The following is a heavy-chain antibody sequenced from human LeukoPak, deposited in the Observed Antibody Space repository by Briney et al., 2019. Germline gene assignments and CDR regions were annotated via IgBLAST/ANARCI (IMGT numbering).Heavy chain of an antibody. V-gene: IGHV3-74*01. CDR3: ARGAIVGANFDY. Sequence: GGSLRLSCADSGFTFGRYWMHWVRQAPGKGLVWASHNGSGTSYADSVKGRFTISRDNAKNTPYLQMNSLRAEDTAVYYCARGAIVGANFDYWGQGTLVTVSS. CDR1: GFTFGRYW. D-gene: IGHD1-26*01. CDR2: NGSGT. J-gene: IGHJ4*02.